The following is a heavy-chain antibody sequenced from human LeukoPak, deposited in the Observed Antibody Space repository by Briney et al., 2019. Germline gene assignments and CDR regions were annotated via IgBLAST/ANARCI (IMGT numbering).Heavy chain of an antibody. CDR3: ARGDSGWNNWFDH. Sequence: SQTLSLTCAVYGGSFSGYYWSWIRQPPGKGLEWLGYIYYSGSTNYNPSLKSRVTISVDTSKNQFSLQLSSVTAADTAVYYCARGDSGWNNWFDHWGQGTLVTVSS. V-gene: IGHV4-59*01. CDR1: GGSFSGYY. D-gene: IGHD6-19*01. CDR2: IYYSGST. J-gene: IGHJ5*02.